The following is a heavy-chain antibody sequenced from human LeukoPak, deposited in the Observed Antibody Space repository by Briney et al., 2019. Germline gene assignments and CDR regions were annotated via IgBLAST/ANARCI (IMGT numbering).Heavy chain of an antibody. V-gene: IGHV4-30-2*01. D-gene: IGHD3-3*01. CDR2: IYHSGST. J-gene: IGHJ6*02. Sequence: SETLSLTCAVSGGSISSGGYSWSWIRQPPGKGLEWIGYIYHSGSTYYNPSLKSRVTISVYRSKNQFSLKLSSVTAADTAVYYCARDFWRVMDVWGQGTTVTVSS. CDR1: GGSISSGGYS. CDR3: ARDFWRVMDV.